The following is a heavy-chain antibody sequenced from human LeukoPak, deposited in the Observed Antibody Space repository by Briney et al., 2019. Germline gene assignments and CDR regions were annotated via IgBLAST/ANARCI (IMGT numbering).Heavy chain of an antibody. CDR2: IIPIFGTA. Sequence: GASVKVSCKASGGTFSSYAISWVRQAPGQGLEWMGGIIPIFGTANYAQKFQGRVTITADESTSTAYMELSSLRSEDTAVYYCARDGGYSYGKRLSDQTFDYWGQGTLVTVSS. CDR1: GGTFSSYA. CDR3: ARDGGYSYGKRLSDQTFDY. D-gene: IGHD5-18*01. V-gene: IGHV1-69*01. J-gene: IGHJ4*02.